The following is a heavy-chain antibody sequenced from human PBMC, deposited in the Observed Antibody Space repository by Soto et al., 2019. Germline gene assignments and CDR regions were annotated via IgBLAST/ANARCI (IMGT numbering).Heavy chain of an antibody. V-gene: IGHV5-51*01. CDR2: IYPGNSDT. CDR1: GYDFANYW. D-gene: IGHD3-9*01. CDR3: ARHVYYDVLKKNY. J-gene: IGHJ4*02. Sequence: GESLKISCKGSGYDFANYWIGWVRQMPGKGLEWMGIIYPGNSDTRYSPSFQGQVTISADTSISTAYLEWSSLKASDTAIYYCARHVYYDVLKKNYWGQGTLVTVSS.